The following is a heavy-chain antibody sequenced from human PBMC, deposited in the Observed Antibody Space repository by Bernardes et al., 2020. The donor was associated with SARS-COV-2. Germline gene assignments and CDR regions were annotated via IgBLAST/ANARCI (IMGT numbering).Heavy chain of an antibody. CDR2: FDPEDGET. Sequence: ASVKVSCKVSGYTLTELSMHWVRQAPGKGLEWMGGFDPEDGETIYAQKFQGRFTISRDNAKNSLYLQMNSLRAEDTAVYYCARESIVWSNAFDYWGQGTLVTVSS. D-gene: IGHD3-22*01. CDR1: GYTLTELS. J-gene: IGHJ4*02. V-gene: IGHV1-24*01. CDR3: ARESIVWSNAFDY.